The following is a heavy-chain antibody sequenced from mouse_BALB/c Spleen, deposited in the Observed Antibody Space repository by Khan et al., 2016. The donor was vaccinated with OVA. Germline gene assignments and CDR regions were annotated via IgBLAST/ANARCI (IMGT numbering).Heavy chain of an antibody. CDR1: GFSLTSYA. Sequence: VQLQESGPGLVAPSQSLSITCTVTGFSLTSYAIHWIHQPPGKGLEWLGVIWAGGSTNYNSALMSRLSISKDNSKSQVFLKMNSLQTHDTAIYYCARNREPDYFDYWGQGTTLTVSS. CDR2: IWAGGST. J-gene: IGHJ2*01. V-gene: IGHV2-9*02. CDR3: ARNREPDYFDY.